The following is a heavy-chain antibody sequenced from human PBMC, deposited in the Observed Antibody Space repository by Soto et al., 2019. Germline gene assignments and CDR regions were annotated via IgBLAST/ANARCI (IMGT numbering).Heavy chain of an antibody. CDR3: AKPGPVTARIRFDY. J-gene: IGHJ4*02. Sequence: EVQLLESGGGSAQPGGCLRLSCAGSGFTFYAYAMSWVRQAPGKGLGWVSGISARGVTKYIESVKGRFTISRDNSRNTLYLQMNSLTPDDTAVYYCAKPGPVTARIRFDYWGQGALVTVSS. V-gene: IGHV3-23*01. CDR2: ISARGVT. CDR1: GFTFYAYA. D-gene: IGHD2-21*02.